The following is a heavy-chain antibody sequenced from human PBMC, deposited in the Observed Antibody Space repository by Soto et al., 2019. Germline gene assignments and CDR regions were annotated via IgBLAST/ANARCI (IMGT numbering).Heavy chain of an antibody. CDR3: ASPTKPLYYYYGMDV. Sequence: QVQLVQSGAEVKKPGSSVKVSCKASGGTFSGYAISGVRQAPGQGLEWMGGIIPIFGTANYAQKFQGRVTITADESTSTAYMELSSLRSEDTAVYYCASPTKPLYYYYGMDVWGQGTTVTVSS. D-gene: IGHD1-1*01. J-gene: IGHJ6*02. CDR1: GGTFSGYA. V-gene: IGHV1-69*12. CDR2: IIPIFGTA.